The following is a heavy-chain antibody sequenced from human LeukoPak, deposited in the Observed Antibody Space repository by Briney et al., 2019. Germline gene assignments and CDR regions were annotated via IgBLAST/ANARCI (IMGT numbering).Heavy chain of an antibody. D-gene: IGHD1-26*01. CDR2: IYYSGST. V-gene: IGHV4-59*01. J-gene: IGHJ2*01. CDR1: GGSISSYY. Sequence: PSETLSLTCTVSGGSISSYYWSWIRQPPGKGLEWIGYIYYSGSTNYNPSLKSRVTISVDTSKNQFSLKLSSVTAEDTAVYYCARVREWERPGDFDLWGRGTLVTVSS. CDR3: ARVREWERPGDFDL.